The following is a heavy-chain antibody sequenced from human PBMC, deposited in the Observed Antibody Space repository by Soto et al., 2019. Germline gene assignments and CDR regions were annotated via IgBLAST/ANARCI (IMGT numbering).Heavy chain of an antibody. Sequence: PSETLSLTCTVSGGSISSGDYYWSWIRQPPGKGLEWIGYIYYSGSTYYNPSLKSRVTISVDTSKNQFSLKLSSVTAADTAVYYCARAGGWLQFGGMDVWGRGTTVTVSS. D-gene: IGHD5-12*01. J-gene: IGHJ6*02. CDR1: GGSISSGDYY. CDR3: ARAGGWLQFGGMDV. V-gene: IGHV4-30-4*01. CDR2: IYYSGST.